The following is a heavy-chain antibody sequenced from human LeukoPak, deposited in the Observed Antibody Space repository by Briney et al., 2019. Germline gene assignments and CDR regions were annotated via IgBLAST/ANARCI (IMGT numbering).Heavy chain of an antibody. CDR1: GGSFSGYY. CDR2: INHSGST. J-gene: IGHJ6*03. CDR3: ARDRSVLRYFDWSPLFYMDV. D-gene: IGHD3-9*01. Sequence: PSETLSLTCAVYGGSFSGYYWSWIRQPPGKGLERIGEINHSGSTNYNPSLKSRVTISVDTSKNQFSLKLSSVTAADTAVYYCARDRSVLRYFDWSPLFYMDVWGKGTTVTVSS. V-gene: IGHV4-34*01.